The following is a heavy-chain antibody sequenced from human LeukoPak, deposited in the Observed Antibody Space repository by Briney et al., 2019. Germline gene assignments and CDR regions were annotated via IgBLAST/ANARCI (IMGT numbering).Heavy chain of an antibody. CDR2: INHGGST. Sequence: SETLSLTCVVYGGSFSDYYWSWIRQRPGKGLQWIGEINHGGSTNYNPSLKSRVTISVDTSKNQFSLQLTSVTPEDTAVYYCARESGDYVKFDYWGQGTLVTVSS. CDR3: ARESGDYVKFDY. J-gene: IGHJ4*02. V-gene: IGHV4-34*01. D-gene: IGHD3-16*01. CDR1: GGSFSDYY.